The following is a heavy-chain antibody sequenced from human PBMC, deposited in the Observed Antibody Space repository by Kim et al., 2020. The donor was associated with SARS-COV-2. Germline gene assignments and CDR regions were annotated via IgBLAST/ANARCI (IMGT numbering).Heavy chain of an antibody. Sequence: EKYYVDSVKGRFTISRDNAKNSLYLQMNSLRAEDTAVYYCARLRFPSLDDWGQGTLVTVSS. CDR2: EK. J-gene: IGHJ4*02. CDR3: ARLRFPSLDD. D-gene: IGHD4-17*01. V-gene: IGHV3-7*03.